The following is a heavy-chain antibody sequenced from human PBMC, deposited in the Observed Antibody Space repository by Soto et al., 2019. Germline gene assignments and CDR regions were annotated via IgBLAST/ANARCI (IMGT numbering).Heavy chain of an antibody. V-gene: IGHV3-7*03. CDR3: MTTTRGGPFDY. Sequence: EVQLVESGGDLVQPGGSLRLSCAASGFDFSSYWMTWVRQAPGKGLQWVAIIRQDGSEEKYVDSVRGRFTISRDNAKNLVYLQMNSLRAEDTGVYYCMTTTRGGPFDYWGRGTLVTVSS. CDR1: GFDFSSYW. J-gene: IGHJ4*02. D-gene: IGHD1-1*01. CDR2: IRQDGSEE.